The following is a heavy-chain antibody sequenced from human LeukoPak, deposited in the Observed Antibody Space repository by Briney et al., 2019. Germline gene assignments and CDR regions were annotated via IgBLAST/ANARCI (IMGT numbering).Heavy chain of an antibody. CDR1: GFTFSTYV. CDR2: MSFDGKNT. CDR3: AREGFYGSGSSPTFYFDY. D-gene: IGHD3-10*01. J-gene: IGHJ4*02. V-gene: IGHV3-30*04. Sequence: GRSLRLSCAASGFTFSTYVIHWVRQAPGKGLDWVAVMSFDGKNTYYADSVKGRLTVSRDNSKNTLYLQMNSLRPEDTAVYYCAREGFYGSGSSPTFYFDYWGQGTLVTVSS.